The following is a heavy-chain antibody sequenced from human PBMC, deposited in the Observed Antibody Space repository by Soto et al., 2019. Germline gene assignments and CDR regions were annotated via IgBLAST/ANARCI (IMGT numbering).Heavy chain of an antibody. D-gene: IGHD3-22*01. V-gene: IGHV3-30-3*01. Sequence: QVQLVESGGGVVQPGRSLRLSCAASGFTLSSYAMHWVRQAPDKGLEWVAVISYDGSNKYYADSVKGRFTISRDNSKNTLYLKMNSLGAEETAVYYCARDRTEPMVVSYYFDYWGQGTPVTVSS. J-gene: IGHJ4*02. CDR2: ISYDGSNK. CDR1: GFTLSSYA. CDR3: ARDRTEPMVVSYYFDY.